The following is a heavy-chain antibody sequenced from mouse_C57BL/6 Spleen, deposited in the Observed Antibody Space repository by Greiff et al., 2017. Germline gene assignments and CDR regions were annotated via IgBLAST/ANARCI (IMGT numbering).Heavy chain of an antibody. V-gene: IGHV1-55*01. CDR2: IYPGSGST. CDR3: ARKAYYRNYVDY. D-gene: IGHD2-14*01. J-gene: IGHJ2*01. CDR1: GYTFTSYW. Sequence: QVQLQQPGAELVKPGASVKMSCKASGYTFTSYWITWVKQRPGQGLEWIGDIYPGSGSTNYNEKFKGKATLTVDTSSSTAYMQLSSLTSEDSAVYYCARKAYYRNYVDYWGQGTTLTVSS.